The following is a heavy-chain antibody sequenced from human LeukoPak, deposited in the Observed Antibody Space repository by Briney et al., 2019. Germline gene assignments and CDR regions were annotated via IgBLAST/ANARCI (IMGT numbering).Heavy chain of an antibody. CDR2: IYSGGST. J-gene: IGHJ4*02. CDR1: GFTVSSNY. D-gene: IGHD3-10*01. V-gene: IGHV3-53*01. Sequence: GGSLRLSCAASGFTVSSNYMSWVRQAPGKGLEWVSVIYSGGSTYYADSVKGRFTISRDNSKNTLYLQVNSLRAEDTAVYYCARDYYGSGSYYWGQGTLVTVSS. CDR3: ARDYYGSGSYY.